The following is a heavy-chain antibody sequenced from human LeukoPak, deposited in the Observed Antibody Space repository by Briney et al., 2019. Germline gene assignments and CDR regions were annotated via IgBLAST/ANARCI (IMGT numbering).Heavy chain of an antibody. CDR3: AKSYDISRFYPY. V-gene: IGHV3-23*01. J-gene: IGHJ4*02. Sequence: GGSLRLSCAASGFTFSTFAMSWVRQTPGKGLEWVSVISGGGGSTDYADSVKGRFTVSRDNSKNTLYLQMDSLTVEDTAVYYCAKSYDISRFYPYWGQGTLDTVSS. CDR1: GFTFSTFA. CDR2: ISGGGGST. D-gene: IGHD3-22*01.